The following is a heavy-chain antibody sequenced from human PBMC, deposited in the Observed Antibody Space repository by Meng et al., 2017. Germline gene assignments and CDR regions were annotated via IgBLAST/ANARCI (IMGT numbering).Heavy chain of an antibody. V-gene: IGHV3-43D*03. Sequence: GGSLRLSCAASGFTFDDYAMHWVRQAPGKGLEWVSLISWDGGSTYYADSVKGRFTISRDNSKNSLYLQMNSLRAEDTALYYCAKASNYYGSGSSYYGMDVWGQGTTVTVSS. D-gene: IGHD3-10*01. CDR3: AKASNYYGSGSSYYGMDV. J-gene: IGHJ6*02. CDR1: GFTFDDYA. CDR2: ISWDGGST.